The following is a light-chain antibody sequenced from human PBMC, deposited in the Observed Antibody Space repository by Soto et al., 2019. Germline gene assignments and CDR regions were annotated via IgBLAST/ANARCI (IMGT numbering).Light chain of an antibody. CDR2: DAS. CDR1: QSISRY. Sequence: EIVLTQSPATLSLSPGETATLSCRASQSISRYLAWYQQKPGQAPRLLIYDASIRATGIPARFRGGGSETDFTLTISSLAPEDFAVYYCQQFSSYPLTFGGGTKVDIK. CDR3: QQFSSYPLT. J-gene: IGKJ4*01. V-gene: IGKV3-11*01.